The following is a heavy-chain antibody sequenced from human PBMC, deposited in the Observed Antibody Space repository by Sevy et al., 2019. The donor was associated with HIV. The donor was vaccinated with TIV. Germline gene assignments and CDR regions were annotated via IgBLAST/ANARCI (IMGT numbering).Heavy chain of an antibody. CDR3: VRAIAAAGSF. CDR1: GFTLNSYW. D-gene: IGHD6-13*01. CDR2: INQDGSVK. V-gene: IGHV3-7*01. Sequence: GGSLRLSCAASGFTLNSYWMSWVRQAPGKGLEWVANINQDGSVKYYVDSVKGRFTMSRDNARNSLYLRMNSLRAEDTALYYCVRAIAAAGSFWGQGTLVTVSS. J-gene: IGHJ4*02.